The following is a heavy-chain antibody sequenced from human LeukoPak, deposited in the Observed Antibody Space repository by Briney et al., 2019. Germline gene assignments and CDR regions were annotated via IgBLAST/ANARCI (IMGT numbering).Heavy chain of an antibody. CDR1: GGSISSYY. J-gene: IGHJ6*02. CDR3: ARPLHSYDSSGPSFDGMDV. D-gene: IGHD3-22*01. V-gene: IGHV4-59*08. Sequence: PSETLSLTCTVSGGSISSYYWSWIRQPPGKGLEWIGYIYYSGSTNYNPSLKSRVTISVDTSKTPFSLKLSSLTAADTAVYYCARPLHSYDSSGPSFDGMDVWGQGTTVTVSS. CDR2: IYYSGST.